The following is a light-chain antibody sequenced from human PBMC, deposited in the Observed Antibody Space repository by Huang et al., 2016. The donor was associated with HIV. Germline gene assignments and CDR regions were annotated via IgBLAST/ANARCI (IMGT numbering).Light chain of an antibody. CDR3: QQYNNWPLT. CDR1: QSVSSN. CDR2: GAS. J-gene: IGKJ4*01. Sequence: EIVMTQSPATLSVSPGERATLSCRASQSVSSNLAWYQQNPGQAPRLLIYGASTRATGIPATFSGSGSGTEFALTISSLQSEDFAVYYCQQYNNWPLTFGGGTKVEIK. V-gene: IGKV3D-15*01.